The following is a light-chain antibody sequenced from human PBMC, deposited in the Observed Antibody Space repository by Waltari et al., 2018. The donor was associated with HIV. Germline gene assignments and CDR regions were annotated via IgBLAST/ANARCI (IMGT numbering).Light chain of an antibody. Sequence: SYELTQPPSVSVSAGQTASITCSGDKLGDKYACWYQQKQGQSPVLVIYQVSKRPAGIPERFSGSNAGNTATLTTSGTQAMDEADDYCQAWDSSTALVFGGGTKLTVL. CDR3: QAWDSSTALV. V-gene: IGLV3-1*01. J-gene: IGLJ2*01. CDR2: QVS. CDR1: KLGDKY.